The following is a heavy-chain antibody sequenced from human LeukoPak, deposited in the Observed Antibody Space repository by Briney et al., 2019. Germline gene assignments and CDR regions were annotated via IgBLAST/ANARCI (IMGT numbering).Heavy chain of an antibody. CDR1: SGSISSSTSY. CDR3: ASLRVTTYYFDY. D-gene: IGHD2-21*02. V-gene: IGHV4-39*01. CDR2: IYYSGRT. J-gene: IGHJ4*02. Sequence: SETLSLTCTVSSGSISSSTSYWGWIRQPPRKGLEWIGYIYYSGRTYYNPSLKSRLTISVDTSKNQFSLKLSSVTAADTAVYYCASLRVTTYYFDYWGQGTLVTVSS.